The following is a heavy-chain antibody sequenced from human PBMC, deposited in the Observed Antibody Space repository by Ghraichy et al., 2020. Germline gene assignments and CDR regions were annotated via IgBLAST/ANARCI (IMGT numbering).Heavy chain of an antibody. CDR2: INHSGST. CDR1: GGSFSGYY. D-gene: IGHD2-2*02. J-gene: IGHJ4*02. Sequence: SETLSLTCAVYGGSFSGYYWSWIRQPPGKGLEWIGEINHSGSTNYNPFLKSRVTISVDTSKNQFSLKLSSVTAADTAVYYCARTPYCSSTSCYTLDYWGQGTLVTVSS. CDR3: ARTPYCSSTSCYTLDY. V-gene: IGHV4-34*01.